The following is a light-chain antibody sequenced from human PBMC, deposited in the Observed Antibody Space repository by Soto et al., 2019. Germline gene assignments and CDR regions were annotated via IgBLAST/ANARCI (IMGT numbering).Light chain of an antibody. CDR3: QQRSNWPRTLT. V-gene: IGKV3-11*01. J-gene: IGKJ4*01. Sequence: EIVVTQSPSTLSLSPGERSTLSCRASQSVSSYLAWYQQKPGQAPRLLIYDASNRATGIPARFSGSGSGTDFTLTISSLEPEDFAVYYCQQRSNWPRTLTFGGGTKVDIK. CDR2: DAS. CDR1: QSVSSY.